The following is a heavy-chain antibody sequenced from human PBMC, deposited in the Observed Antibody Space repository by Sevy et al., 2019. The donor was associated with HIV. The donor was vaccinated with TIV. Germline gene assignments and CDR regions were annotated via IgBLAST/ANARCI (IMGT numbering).Heavy chain of an antibody. D-gene: IGHD2-15*01. Sequence: ASVKVSCKASGYLFTSYRITWVRQAPGKRLELVGWISPHNGDTNYARRVQDRVTMITDTSTTTAYMELRSLTSDDSAVYYCARAYCSRGRCYSLAYWGQGTLVTVSS. CDR1: GYLFTSYR. V-gene: IGHV1-18*01. CDR2: ISPHNGDT. J-gene: IGHJ4*02. CDR3: ARAYCSRGRCYSLAY.